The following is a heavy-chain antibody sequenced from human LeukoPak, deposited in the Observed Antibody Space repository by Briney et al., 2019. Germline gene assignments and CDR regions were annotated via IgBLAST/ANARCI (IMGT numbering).Heavy chain of an antibody. V-gene: IGHV1-69*05. CDR2: IIPIFGTA. Sequence: ASVKVSCKASGGTFSSYAISWVRQAPGQGLEWMGRIIPIFGTANYAQKFQGRVTITTDESTSTAYTELSSLRSEDTAVYYCAAAYGDYVFDYWGQGTLVTVSS. CDR3: AAAYGDYVFDY. CDR1: GGTFSSYA. J-gene: IGHJ4*02. D-gene: IGHD4-17*01.